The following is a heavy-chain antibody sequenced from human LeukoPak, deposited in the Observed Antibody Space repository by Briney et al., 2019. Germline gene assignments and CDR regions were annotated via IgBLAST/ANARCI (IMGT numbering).Heavy chain of an antibody. Sequence: GGSLRLSCVASGFTFSSYSVAWVRQAPGKGLEWVSSISGGSHYKDYSDSVRGRCTISRDNANNSLYLQLNDLRTEDTAIYFCARDERDQRERWSDAFDLWGQGTVVTVS. CDR2: ISGGSHYK. CDR3: ARDERDQRERWSDAFDL. J-gene: IGHJ3*01. V-gene: IGHV3-21*06. D-gene: IGHD4-23*01. CDR1: GFTFSSYS.